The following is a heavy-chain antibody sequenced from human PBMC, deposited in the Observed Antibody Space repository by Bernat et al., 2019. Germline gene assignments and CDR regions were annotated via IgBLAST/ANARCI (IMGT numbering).Heavy chain of an antibody. Sequence: QVQLVESGGGVVQPGRSLRLSCAASGFTFSSYGMHWVRQAPGKGLEWVAVIPYDGNNKYYADSVKGRFTIARDNSKNTLYLQMNSLRAEDTAVYYCAKDYVGVGDGYINDAFDIWGQGTMVTVSS. CDR2: IPYDGNNK. D-gene: IGHD5-24*01. J-gene: IGHJ3*02. V-gene: IGHV3-30*18. CDR1: GFTFSSYG. CDR3: AKDYVGVGDGYINDAFDI.